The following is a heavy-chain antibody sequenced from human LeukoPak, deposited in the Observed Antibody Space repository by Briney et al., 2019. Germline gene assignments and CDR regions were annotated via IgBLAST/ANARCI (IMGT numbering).Heavy chain of an antibody. D-gene: IGHD4-23*01. CDR2: ISSSDSTI. J-gene: IGHJ6*03. CDR3: ARKAELGVTPIMDV. Sequence: GGSLRLSCAASGFTFSDYYMSWIRQAPGKGLEWVSYISSSDSTIYYADPVKGRFTISRDNAKNSLYLQMNSLRAEDTALYYCARKAELGVTPIMDVWGKGTTVTVSS. V-gene: IGHV3-11*01. CDR1: GFTFSDYY.